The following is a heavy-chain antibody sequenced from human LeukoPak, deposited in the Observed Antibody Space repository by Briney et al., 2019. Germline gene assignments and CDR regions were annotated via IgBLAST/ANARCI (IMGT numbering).Heavy chain of an antibody. D-gene: IGHD1-26*01. V-gene: IGHV4-4*02. CDR3: TRESGASSPFGF. J-gene: IGHJ4*02. CDR2: VHLSGAS. Sequence: SETLSLTCAVSGGSILTTNWWSWVRQPPGKGLEWIGEVHLSGASNYNPSLKSRVNMSIDKSKNQLSLELTSVTAADTAIYYCTRESGASSPFGFWGQGTLVTVSS. CDR1: GGSILTTNW.